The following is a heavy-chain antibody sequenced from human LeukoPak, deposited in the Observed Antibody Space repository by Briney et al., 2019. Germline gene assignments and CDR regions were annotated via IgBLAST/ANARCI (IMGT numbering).Heavy chain of an antibody. CDR3: AKDVKWELPYDAFDI. V-gene: IGHV3-23*01. Sequence: GGSLRLSCVASGFTFSSYAMHWVRQAPGKGLEWVSAISGSGGSTYYADSVKGRFTISRDNSKNTLYLQMNSLRAEDTAVYYCAKDVKWELPYDAFDIWGQGTMVTVSS. CDR2: ISGSGGST. J-gene: IGHJ3*02. CDR1: GFTFSSYA. D-gene: IGHD1-26*01.